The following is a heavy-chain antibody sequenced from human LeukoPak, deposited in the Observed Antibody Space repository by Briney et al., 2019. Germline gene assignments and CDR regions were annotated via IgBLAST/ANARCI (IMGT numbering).Heavy chain of an antibody. V-gene: IGHV4-39*01. Sequence: SSETLSLTCTVSGGSISSSSYYWGWIRQPPGKGLEWIGSIYYSGSTYYNPSLKSRVTISVDTSKNQFSLKLSSVTAADTAVHYCTLWTLLGTVTTGLIDYWGQGTLVTVSS. CDR2: IYYSGST. J-gene: IGHJ4*02. D-gene: IGHD4-11*01. CDR3: TLWTLLGTVTTGLIDY. CDR1: GGSISSSSYY.